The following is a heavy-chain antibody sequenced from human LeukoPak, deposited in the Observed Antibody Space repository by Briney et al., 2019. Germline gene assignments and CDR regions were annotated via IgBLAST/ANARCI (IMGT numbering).Heavy chain of an antibody. J-gene: IGHJ5*02. Sequence: GGSLRLSCAASGFTFSNSAMSWVRQAPGKGLEGVSSISCGSGGNTYYADAVKGRFTISRDNSKKTLYLQMKSLRVDDTAVYYCAKTGGGSGWSWGQGTLVTVSS. CDR1: GFTFSNSA. CDR2: ISCGSGGNT. D-gene: IGHD6-19*01. V-gene: IGHV3-23*01. CDR3: AKTGGGSGWS.